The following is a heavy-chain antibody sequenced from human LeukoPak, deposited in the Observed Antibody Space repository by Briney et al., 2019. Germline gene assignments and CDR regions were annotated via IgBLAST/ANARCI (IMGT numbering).Heavy chain of an antibody. CDR3: ASLSSGWIDY. Sequence: SETLSLTCTVSGGSISSYYWGWIRQPPGKGLEWIGSIYYSGSTYYNPSLKSRVTISVDTSKNQFSLKLSSVTAADTAVYYCASLSSGWIDYWGQGTLVTVSS. V-gene: IGHV4-39*01. CDR1: GGSISSYY. J-gene: IGHJ4*02. D-gene: IGHD6-19*01. CDR2: IYYSGST.